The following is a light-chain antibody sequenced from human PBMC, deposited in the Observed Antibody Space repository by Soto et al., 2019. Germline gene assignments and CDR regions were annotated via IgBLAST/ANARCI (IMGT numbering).Light chain of an antibody. J-gene: IGKJ2*01. CDR3: QQYNSYSPFT. CDR2: KAS. Sequence: DIQTTQSPSTLSASVGDRVTITCRASQSISSLLAWYQQKPGKAPRLLIYKASSLESGVASRFSGSGSGTEFTLTISSLQPDDFATYYCQQYNSYSPFTFGQGTKLEI. V-gene: IGKV1-5*03. CDR1: QSISSL.